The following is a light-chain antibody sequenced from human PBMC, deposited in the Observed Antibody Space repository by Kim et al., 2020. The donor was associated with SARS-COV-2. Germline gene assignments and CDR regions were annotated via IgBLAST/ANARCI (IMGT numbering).Light chain of an antibody. CDR2: GSD. J-gene: IGLJ1*01. CDR3: QSYDRSLSVLYV. Sequence: GTSSLTGSSWNIGAGYDVHWYQQVPGTPPKLLIYGSDNRLSGVPDRFSASKSGASATLAITGLRAEDEADYYCQSYDRSLSVLYVFGTGTKVTVL. V-gene: IGLV1-40*03. CDR1: SWNIGAGYD.